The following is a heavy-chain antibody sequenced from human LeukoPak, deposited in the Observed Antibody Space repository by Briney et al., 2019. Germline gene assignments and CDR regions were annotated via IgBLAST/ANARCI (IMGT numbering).Heavy chain of an antibody. J-gene: IGHJ4*02. Sequence: GGSLRLSCAASGFTFSSYWMHWVRQVSGKGLMWVSRMKGDGSSIRYADSVKGRFTISRDNAKNTLYLQMNSLRAEDTAVYYCARVGGVAGRAFDYWGQGTLVTVSS. D-gene: IGHD6-19*01. CDR3: ARVGGVAGRAFDY. CDR2: MKGDGSSI. V-gene: IGHV3-74*01. CDR1: GFTFSSYW.